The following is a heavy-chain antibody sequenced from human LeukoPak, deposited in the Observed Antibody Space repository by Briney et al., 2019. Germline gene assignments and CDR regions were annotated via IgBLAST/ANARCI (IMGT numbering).Heavy chain of an antibody. V-gene: IGHV4-39*02. CDR1: GVSISSNNYF. D-gene: IGHD3-10*01. J-gene: IGHJ4*02. CDR2: MFHSGKT. Sequence: SETLSLTCTVSGVSISSNNYFWGWIRQPPGTGLEWIGHMFHSGKTFYSPSLVSRVTISVDMSRNHFSLKLNSVTAADTAVYYCATCPLIRGAITFFDYWGQGTLVTVSS. CDR3: ATCPLIRGAITFFDY.